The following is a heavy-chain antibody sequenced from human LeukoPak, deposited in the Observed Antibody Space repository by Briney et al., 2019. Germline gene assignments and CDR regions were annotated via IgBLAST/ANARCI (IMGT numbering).Heavy chain of an antibody. Sequence: SETLSLTCTVSGYSISSGYYWGWIRQPPGKGLEWIGSIYHSGSTYYNPSLKSRVTISVDTSKNQFSLKLSSVTAADTAVYYCARGVGYCSGGSCYSLNPWGQGTLVTVSS. J-gene: IGHJ5*02. CDR2: IYHSGST. V-gene: IGHV4-38-2*02. D-gene: IGHD2-15*01. CDR1: GYSISSGYY. CDR3: ARGVGYCSGGSCYSLNP.